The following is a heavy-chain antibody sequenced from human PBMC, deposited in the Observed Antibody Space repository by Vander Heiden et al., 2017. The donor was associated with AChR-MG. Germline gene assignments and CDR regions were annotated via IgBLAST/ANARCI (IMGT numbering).Heavy chain of an antibody. CDR2: VYYSGSA. CDR3: ARQVGSGWLDDY. D-gene: IGHD6-19*01. Sequence: QLQLQESGPGLVQPPATLYLTCTVPGDPISDNRHYWGWVREPPGKGLEWIASVYYSGSAYYNPSLRSRVTISVDTSKNQVSLALTSVTAADTAVYYCARQVGSGWLDDYWGQGTLVTVSS. CDR1: GDPISDNRHY. J-gene: IGHJ4*02. V-gene: IGHV4-39*01.